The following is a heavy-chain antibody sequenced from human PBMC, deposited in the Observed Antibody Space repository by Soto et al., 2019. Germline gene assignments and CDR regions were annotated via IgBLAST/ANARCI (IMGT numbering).Heavy chain of an antibody. V-gene: IGHV3-7*05. CDR1: GFALSNYW. D-gene: IGHD7-27*01. CDR2: IKQDGSER. Sequence: EVQLVESGGGLVQPGGSLRLSCVASGFALSNYWINWVRQAPGKRLEWVANIKQDGSERNYVDSVKGRFTISRDNARNSLYLQMNSLRAEDTAAYYCATETSTWGCWGQGTVVTVSS. J-gene: IGHJ4*02. CDR3: ATETSTWGC.